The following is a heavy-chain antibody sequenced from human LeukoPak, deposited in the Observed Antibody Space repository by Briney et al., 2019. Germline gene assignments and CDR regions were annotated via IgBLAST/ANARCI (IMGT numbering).Heavy chain of an antibody. CDR3: ARAVGYYYYGMDV. Sequence: PGGSLRLSCAASGFTFSSYAMHWVRQAPGKGLEWVAVISYDGSNKYYADSVKGRFTISRDNSKNTLYLQMNSLRAEDTAVYYCARAVGYYYYGMDVWGQGTTVTVSS. CDR1: GFTFSSYA. CDR2: ISYDGSNK. V-gene: IGHV3-30-3*01. J-gene: IGHJ6*02.